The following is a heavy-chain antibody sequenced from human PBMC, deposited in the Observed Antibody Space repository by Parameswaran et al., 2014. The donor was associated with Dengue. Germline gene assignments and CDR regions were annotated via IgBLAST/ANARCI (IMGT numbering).Heavy chain of an antibody. CDR2: SITVGAP. D-gene: IGHD2-2*01. Sequence: RWIRQPPGRAWSGLGTSITVGAPTYNPSLKSRVTISVDTSKNQFSLKLSSVTAADTAVYYCARAVVVVPAATRAYYYYYGMDVWGQGTTVTVSS. V-gene: IGHV4-31*02. CDR3: ARAVVVVPAATRAYYYYYGMDV. J-gene: IGHJ6*02.